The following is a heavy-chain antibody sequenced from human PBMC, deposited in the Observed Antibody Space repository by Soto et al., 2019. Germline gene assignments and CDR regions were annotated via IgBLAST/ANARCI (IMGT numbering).Heavy chain of an antibody. CDR3: VRVSDWFDP. CDR2: ISYSGST. Sequence: SETLSLTCSVSGGSISSYYWSWIRQPPGKGLEWIGYISYSGSTKYNPSPKSRVTVLKDRSQNQFSLKLTSVTAADTAVYYCVRVSDWFDPWGQGTLVTVSS. J-gene: IGHJ5*02. V-gene: IGHV4-59*01. CDR1: GGSISSYY.